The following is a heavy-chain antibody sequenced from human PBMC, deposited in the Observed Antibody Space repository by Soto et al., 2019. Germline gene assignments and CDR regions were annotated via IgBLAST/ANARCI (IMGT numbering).Heavy chain of an antibody. J-gene: IGHJ6*03. CDR3: ARKFSQLELVSYYYYMDV. V-gene: IGHV3-21*01. Sequence: GGSLRLSCAASGFTFSSYSMNWVRQAPGKGLEWVSSISSSSSYIYYADSVKGRFTISRDNAKNSLYLQMNSLRAEDTAVYYCARKFSQLELVSYYYYMDVWGKGTTVTVSS. CDR2: ISSSSSYI. CDR1: GFTFSSYS. D-gene: IGHD1-1*01.